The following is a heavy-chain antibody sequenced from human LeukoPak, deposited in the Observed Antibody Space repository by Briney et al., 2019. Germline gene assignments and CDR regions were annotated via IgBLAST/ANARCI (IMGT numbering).Heavy chain of an antibody. CDR2: INHSGST. V-gene: IGHV4-34*01. D-gene: IGHD3-10*01. Sequence: PSETLSLTCAVYGGSFSGYYWSWIRQPPGKGLEWIGEINHSGSTNYNPSLKSRVTISVDTSKNQFSLKLSSVTAADTAVYYCARGLWFGATLSWFDPWGQGTLVTVSS. J-gene: IGHJ5*02. CDR1: GGSFSGYY. CDR3: ARGLWFGATLSWFDP.